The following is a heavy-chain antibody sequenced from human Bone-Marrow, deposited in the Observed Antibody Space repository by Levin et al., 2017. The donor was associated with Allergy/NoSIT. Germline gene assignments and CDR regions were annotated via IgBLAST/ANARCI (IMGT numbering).Heavy chain of an antibody. CDR2: VYHTGSA. J-gene: IGHJ6*02. CDR3: ARENYDMWSGCMDV. V-gene: IGHV4/OR15-8*01. D-gene: IGHD3-3*01. Sequence: KASETLSLTCTVSGASISSDNWWAWVRQSPGKGLEWIGKVYHTGSAGYNPPLKTRVTISVDESKNQFTLKLTSLTAADTAVYYCARENYDMWSGCMDVWGQGTTVTVS. CDR1: GASISSDNW.